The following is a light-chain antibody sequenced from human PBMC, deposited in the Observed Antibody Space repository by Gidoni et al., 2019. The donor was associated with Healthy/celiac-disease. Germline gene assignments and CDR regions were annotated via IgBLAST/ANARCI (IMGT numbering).Light chain of an antibody. J-gene: IGKJ3*01. CDR3: QQLNSYPLFT. V-gene: IGKV1-9*01. Sequence: DIQLTQSPSFLSASVGDRVTITCRASQGISSYLAWYQQKPGKAPKLLIYAASTLQSGVPSRFSGSRSGTEFTLTISSLQPEDFATYYCQQLNSYPLFTFGPGTKVDIK. CDR1: QGISSY. CDR2: AAS.